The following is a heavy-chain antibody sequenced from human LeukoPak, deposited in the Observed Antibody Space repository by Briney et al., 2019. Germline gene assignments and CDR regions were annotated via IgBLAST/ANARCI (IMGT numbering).Heavy chain of an antibody. CDR3: ARGDNAFDS. D-gene: IGHD1-1*01. Sequence: TGGSLRLSCAASRFTFSRYWMHWVRQAPGKGLVWVSRINSDGISTSYADSVKGRFTISKDNAKNTLYLQMNSLRDEDTAVYYCARGDNAFDSWGQGTLVTVSS. CDR2: INSDGIST. V-gene: IGHV3-74*01. J-gene: IGHJ4*02. CDR1: RFTFSRYW.